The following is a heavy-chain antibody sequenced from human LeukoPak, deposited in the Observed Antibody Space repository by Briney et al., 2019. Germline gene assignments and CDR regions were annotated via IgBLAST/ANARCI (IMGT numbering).Heavy chain of an antibody. D-gene: IGHD3-9*01. J-gene: IGHJ5*02. CDR2: INAGNGNT. Sequence: ASVKVSCKVSGYTLTELSMHWVRQAPGQRLEWMGWINAGNGNTKYSQEFQGRVTITRDTSASTAYMELSSLRSEDMAVYYCARGAILTGYFYEDRWFDPWGQGTLVTVSS. V-gene: IGHV1-3*03. CDR3: ARGAILTGYFYEDRWFDP. CDR1: GYTLTELS.